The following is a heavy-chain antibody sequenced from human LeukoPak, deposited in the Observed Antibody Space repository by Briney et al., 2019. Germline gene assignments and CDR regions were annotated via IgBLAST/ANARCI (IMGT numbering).Heavy chain of an antibody. D-gene: IGHD2-8*02. CDR3: ARLGYCTGTSCGRDDLYFDY. CDR2: IYPSDSDT. Sequence: KDGESLKISCKGSGYRFTSYWIGWVRQMPGKGLEWMEIIYPSDSDTRYSPSFQGQVSISADKSISAAYLQWSSLKASDTAMYYCARLGYCTGTSCGRDDLYFDYWGQGTLVTVSS. CDR1: GYRFTSYW. V-gene: IGHV5-51*01. J-gene: IGHJ4*02.